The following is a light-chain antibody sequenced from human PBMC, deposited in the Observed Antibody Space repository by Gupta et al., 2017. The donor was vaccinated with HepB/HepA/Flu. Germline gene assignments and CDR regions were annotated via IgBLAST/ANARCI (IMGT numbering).Light chain of an antibody. CDR1: QRLLHNNGYHF. J-gene: IGKJ3*01. V-gene: IGKV2-28*01. CDR2: LGS. CDR3: MQALQAPRT. Sequence: DIVMTQAPLPLPVTPGEPASISCRSSQRLLHNNGYHFLAWYLQKPGQSPQLLIYLGSTRASGVPDRFSGSGSGTDFTLKISRVEAEDVGVYYCMQALQAPRTFGPGTKVEIK.